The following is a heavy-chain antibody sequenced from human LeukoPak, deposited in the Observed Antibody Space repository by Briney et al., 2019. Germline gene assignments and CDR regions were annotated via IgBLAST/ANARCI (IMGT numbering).Heavy chain of an antibody. J-gene: IGHJ6*03. CDR3: ARSAIDV. V-gene: IGHV4-4*07. Sequence: SETLSLTCTVSGVSISSYYWTWIRQSAGKGLEWIGRVHVSEPTNYNPSLKSRVTLSIDPSKNQFSLKLRSVTAADTVVYYCARSAIDVWGKGTTVTVFS. CDR2: VHVSEPT. CDR1: GVSISSYY.